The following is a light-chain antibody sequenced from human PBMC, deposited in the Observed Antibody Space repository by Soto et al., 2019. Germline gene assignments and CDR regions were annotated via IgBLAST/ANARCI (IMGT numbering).Light chain of an antibody. V-gene: IGLV2-8*01. CDR3: QTWGTGFQV. Sequence: QSVLTQPPSASGSPGQSVTISCTGTSSDVGGYNYVSWYQQHPGKAPKLMIYDVTKRPSGVPDRFSGSKSGSTASLTVSGLQAEDEADYYCQTWGTGFQVFGGGTKVTVL. CDR1: SSDVGGYNY. J-gene: IGLJ2*01. CDR2: DVT.